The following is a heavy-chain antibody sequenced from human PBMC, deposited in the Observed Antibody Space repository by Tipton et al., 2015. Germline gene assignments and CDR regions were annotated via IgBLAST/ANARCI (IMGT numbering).Heavy chain of an antibody. J-gene: IGHJ6*02. Sequence: LRLSCAVSAYSISSDYYWDWIRQPPGKGLEWIGSVDYSGSTHYTPSLKRRLTISVDTSKNQFSLSLRSVTAADTAVYFCARRGTAGQQHYYYALDVWGQGTTVIVSS. CDR2: VDYSGST. V-gene: IGHV4-38-2*01. CDR1: AYSISSDYY. CDR3: ARRGTAGQQHYYYALDV. D-gene: IGHD1-7*01.